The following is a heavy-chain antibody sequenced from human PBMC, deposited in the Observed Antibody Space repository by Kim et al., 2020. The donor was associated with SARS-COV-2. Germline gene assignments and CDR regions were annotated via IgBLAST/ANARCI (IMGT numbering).Heavy chain of an antibody. CDR1: GFTFSSYE. J-gene: IGHJ6*02. CDR2: ISSSGSTI. V-gene: IGHV3-48*03. D-gene: IGHD6-13*01. CDR3: ARGDTGYSSSWMGYYYYYGMDV. Sequence: GGSLRLSCAASGFTFSSYEMNWVRQAPGKGLEWVSYISSSGSTIYYADSVKGRFTISRDNAKNSLYLQMNSLRAEDTAVYYCARGDTGYSSSWMGYYYYYGMDVWGQGTTVTVSS.